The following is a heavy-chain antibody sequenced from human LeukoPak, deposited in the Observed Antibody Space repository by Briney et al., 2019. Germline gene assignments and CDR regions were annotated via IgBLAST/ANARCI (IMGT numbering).Heavy chain of an antibody. Sequence: GGSLRLSCAASGFSFITYGIHWVRQAPGKGLEWVAVISYDGSNQYYADSVTGRFTISRDNSKNTLSLQMNSLRAEDTAVYFCARGAVVPVAITYFDYWGQGTLVTVSS. J-gene: IGHJ4*02. CDR1: GFSFITYG. D-gene: IGHD2-2*01. V-gene: IGHV3-30*19. CDR3: ARGAVVPVAITYFDY. CDR2: ISYDGSNQ.